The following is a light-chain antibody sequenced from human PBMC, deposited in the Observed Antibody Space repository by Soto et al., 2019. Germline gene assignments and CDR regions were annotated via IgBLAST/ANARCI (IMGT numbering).Light chain of an antibody. CDR1: QSIGTW. CDR3: QQYNSYSRA. Sequence: DIQMTPSPSTLSASVGDRVTITSRASQSIGTWLAWYQHKPGRAPKLLIYDATTFEGGVPSRFSGSRSGTEFTFTISSLQPDDFATYYCQQYNSYSRAFGQGTKVEIK. J-gene: IGKJ1*01. CDR2: DAT. V-gene: IGKV1-5*01.